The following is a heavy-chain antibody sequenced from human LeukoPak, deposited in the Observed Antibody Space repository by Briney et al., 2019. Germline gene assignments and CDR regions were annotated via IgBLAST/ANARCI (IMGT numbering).Heavy chain of an antibody. CDR2: TYYRSKWSH. V-gene: IGHV6-1*01. CDR3: ARGNRDFDS. CDR1: GDSVSTNSAA. Sequence: SQTLSLTCAISGDSVSTNSAAWNWIRQSPPRGLEWLGRTYYRSKWSHDYAPSVQSRITINPDTSKNQFSLHLNSVTPEDTAVYYCARGNRDFDSWGQGTLVTVSS. D-gene: IGHD2-21*02. J-gene: IGHJ5*01.